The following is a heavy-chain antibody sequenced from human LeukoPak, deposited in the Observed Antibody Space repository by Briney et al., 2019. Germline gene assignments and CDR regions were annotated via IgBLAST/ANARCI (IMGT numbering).Heavy chain of an antibody. Sequence: ASVKVSFKASGYTFTGYCMHWVRQAPGQGLEWMGRINPNSGGTDYAQKYQGRVTMTRDTSISTAYLELSRLRSDDTGVYYCARGCSGGSCDGRDAFDIWGQGAMATVSS. D-gene: IGHD2-15*01. CDR3: ARGCSGGSCDGRDAFDI. CDR2: INPNSGGT. CDR1: GYTFTGYC. J-gene: IGHJ3*02. V-gene: IGHV1-2*05.